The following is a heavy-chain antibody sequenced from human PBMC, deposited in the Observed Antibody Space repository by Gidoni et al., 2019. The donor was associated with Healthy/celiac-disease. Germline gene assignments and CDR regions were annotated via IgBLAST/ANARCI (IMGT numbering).Heavy chain of an antibody. CDR3: ARGRILLWFGAYAFDI. D-gene: IGHD3-10*01. CDR2: MKPNSGKT. Sequence: QVQLVQSGAEVKKPGASVTVSCKASGYTFTSYDINWVRQATGQGLEWMGWMKPNSGKTGYAQKFQGRVTMTRNTYISTAYMELSSLRSEDTAVYYCARGRILLWFGAYAFDIWGQGTMVTVTS. CDR1: GYTFTSYD. J-gene: IGHJ3*02. V-gene: IGHV1-8*01.